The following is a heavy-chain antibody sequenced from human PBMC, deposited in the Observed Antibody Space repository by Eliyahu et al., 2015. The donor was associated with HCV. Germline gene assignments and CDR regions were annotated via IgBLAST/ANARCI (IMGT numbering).Heavy chain of an antibody. CDR3: AREGDYSLPCFDP. V-gene: IGHV4-30-4*01. J-gene: IGHJ5*02. CDR1: GXAIXGGAYY. CDR2: IYYSGST. Sequence: QVQLRESGPGLVKPSQTLSLXCXVXGXAIXGGAYYWTWIRPPPGKGLEWIGYIYYSGSTYYNPSLKSRVTISVDTSENQFSLKLSSVTAADTAVYYCAREGDYSLPCFDPWGQGTLVTVSS. D-gene: IGHD4-11*01.